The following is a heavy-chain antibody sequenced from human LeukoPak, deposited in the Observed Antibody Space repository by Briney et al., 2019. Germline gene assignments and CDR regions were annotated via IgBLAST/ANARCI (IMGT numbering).Heavy chain of an antibody. CDR2: IIGSGGSK. CDR1: GFTSSSYA. CDR3: AKDDWYGCFDY. Sequence: GGSLSLSCAASGFTSSSYAMSWVRQAPGKGLGWVSGIIGSGGSKYYIDSVKGRFTISRDNSKNTLYLQMNSLRAEDTAVYYCAKDDWYGCFDYWGQGTLVTVSS. D-gene: IGHD3-9*01. J-gene: IGHJ4*02. V-gene: IGHV3-23*01.